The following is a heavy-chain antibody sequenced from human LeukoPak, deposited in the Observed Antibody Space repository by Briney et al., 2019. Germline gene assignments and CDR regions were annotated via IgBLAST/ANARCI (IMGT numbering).Heavy chain of an antibody. Sequence: GESLKISCKGSGYSFTSYWIGWVRQMPGKGLEWMGIIYPGDSDTRYSPSFQGQVTISADKSISTAYLQWSSLKASDTAMYYCARGPPWGGHMVYFDYWGQGTLVTVSS. D-gene: IGHD3-10*01. J-gene: IGHJ4*02. CDR3: ARGPPWGGHMVYFDY. CDR2: IYPGDSDT. V-gene: IGHV5-51*01. CDR1: GYSFTSYW.